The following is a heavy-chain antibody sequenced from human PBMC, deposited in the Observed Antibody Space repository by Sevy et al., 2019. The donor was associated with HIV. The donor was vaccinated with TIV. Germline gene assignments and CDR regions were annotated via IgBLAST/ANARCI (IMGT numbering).Heavy chain of an antibody. CDR1: GFTFSKYS. Sequence: GGSLRLSCAASGFTFSKYSMSWVRQPPGKGLEWVSTLSFGCGEINYADSVKGRFTISRDNSKSSVYLQMNNLRPEYTAVYYCAREGWTKPHDYCGQGTLVTVSS. D-gene: IGHD2-15*01. J-gene: IGHJ4*02. CDR2: LSFGCGEI. CDR3: AREGWTKPHDY. V-gene: IGHV3-23*01.